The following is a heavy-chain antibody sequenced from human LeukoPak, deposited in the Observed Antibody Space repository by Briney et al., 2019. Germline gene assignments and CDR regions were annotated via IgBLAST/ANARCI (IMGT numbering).Heavy chain of an antibody. CDR2: ISSSGSTI. J-gene: IGHJ4*02. V-gene: IGHV3-48*03. D-gene: IGHD6-19*01. CDR1: GFTFSSYE. Sequence: GGSLRLSCAASGFTFSSYEMNWVRQAPGKGLEWVSYISSSGSTIYYADSVKGRFTISRDNAKNSLYLQMNSLRAEDTAVYYCAREGMAGTGGWDCWGQGTLVTVSS. CDR3: AREGMAGTGGWDC.